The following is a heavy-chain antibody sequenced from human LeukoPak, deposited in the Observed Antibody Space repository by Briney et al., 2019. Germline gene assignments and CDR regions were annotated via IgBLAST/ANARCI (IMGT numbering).Heavy chain of an antibody. V-gene: IGHV4-4*07. CDR3: ARGHPTYYYDSSEAPGASDI. CDR1: GGSISSYY. Sequence: SETLSLTCTVSGGSISSYYWSWIRQPAGKGLEWIGRIYTSGSTNYNPSLKSRVTMSVDTSKNQFSLKLSSVTAADTAVYYCARGHPTYYYDSSEAPGASDIWGQGTMVTVSS. CDR2: IYTSGST. J-gene: IGHJ3*02. D-gene: IGHD3-22*01.